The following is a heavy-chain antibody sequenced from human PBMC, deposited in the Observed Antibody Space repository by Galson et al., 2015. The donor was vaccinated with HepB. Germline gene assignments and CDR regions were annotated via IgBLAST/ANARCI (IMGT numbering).Heavy chain of an antibody. CDR3: AREANGGGPDY. V-gene: IGHV3-13*01. J-gene: IGHJ4*02. Sequence: SLRLSCAASGFTFSSYDMHWVRQATGKGLEWVSAIGTAGDTYYPGSVKGRFTISRENAKNSLYLQMNSLRAGDTAVYYCAREANGGGPDYRGQGTLVTVSS. CDR1: GFTFSSYD. D-gene: IGHD1-1*01. CDR2: IGTAGDT.